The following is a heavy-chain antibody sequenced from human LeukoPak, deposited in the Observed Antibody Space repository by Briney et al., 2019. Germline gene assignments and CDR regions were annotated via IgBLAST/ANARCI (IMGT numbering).Heavy chain of an antibody. J-gene: IGHJ5*02. CDR1: GGSISSGGYY. D-gene: IGHD4-11*01. V-gene: IGHV4-31*03. Sequence: SETLSLTCTVSGGSISSGGYYWSWIRQHPGKGLEWIGYIYYSGSTYYNPSLKSRVIISVDTSKNQFSLKLSSVTAADTAVYYCARAARNYVGDWFDPWGQGTLVTVSS. CDR2: IYYSGST. CDR3: ARAARNYVGDWFDP.